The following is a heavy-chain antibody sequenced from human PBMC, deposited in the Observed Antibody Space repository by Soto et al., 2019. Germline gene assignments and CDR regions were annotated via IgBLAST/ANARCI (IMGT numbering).Heavy chain of an antibody. CDR2: IYYSGST. D-gene: IGHD6-13*01. V-gene: IGHV4-34*01. CDR1: GGSFSGYY. CDR3: ARLAVTAAAFDY. Sequence: SETLSLTCAVYGGSFSGYYWSWIRQPPGKGLEWIGSIYYSGSTYYNPSLKSRVTISVDTSKNQFSLKLSSVTAADTAVYYCARLAVTAAAFDYCGQGTLVTVSS. J-gene: IGHJ4*02.